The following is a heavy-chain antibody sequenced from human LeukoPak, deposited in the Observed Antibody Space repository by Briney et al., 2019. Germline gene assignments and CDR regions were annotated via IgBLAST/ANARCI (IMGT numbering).Heavy chain of an antibody. Sequence: PGGSLRLSCAASGFTFSDYFMDWVRQAQGKGLEWVGRTRNKANRYTIDYAASVKGRFTISRDDSKNSLYLQMNSLTIEDTAVYYCVRATYCTGGSCYTGDYWGQGTLVTVSS. CDR3: VRATYCTGGSCYTGDY. D-gene: IGHD2-15*01. J-gene: IGHJ4*02. CDR2: TRNKANRYTI. V-gene: IGHV3-72*01. CDR1: GFTFSDYF.